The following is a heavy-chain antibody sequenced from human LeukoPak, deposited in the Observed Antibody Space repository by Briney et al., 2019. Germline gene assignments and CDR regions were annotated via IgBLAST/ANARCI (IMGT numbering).Heavy chain of an antibody. D-gene: IGHD3-9*01. J-gene: IGHJ3*02. CDR3: ARARLRYFDWGPDAFDI. CDR2: IYSGGST. Sequence: GGSLRLSCAASGFTVSSNYMSWVRQAPGKGLEWVSVIYSGGSTYYADSVKSRFTISRDNSKNTLYLQMNSLRAEDTAVYYCARARLRYFDWGPDAFDIWGQGTMVTVSS. CDR1: GFTVSSNY. V-gene: IGHV3-66*01.